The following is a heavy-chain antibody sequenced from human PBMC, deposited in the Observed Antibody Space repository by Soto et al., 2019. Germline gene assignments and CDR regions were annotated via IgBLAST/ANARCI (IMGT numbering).Heavy chain of an antibody. J-gene: IGHJ4*01. Sequence: GGSLRLSCAASGFTFDDCGMHWVRQAPGKGLEWVSGINWNGRSTGYADSVKGRFTISRDSAKNSLYLQLNSLRAEDTAFYYCAKNNAYTYGSFFDVLGHGTLVTVSS. D-gene: IGHD3-16*01. CDR3: AKNNAYTYGSFFDV. V-gene: IGHV3-20*04. CDR2: INWNGRST. CDR1: GFTFDDCG.